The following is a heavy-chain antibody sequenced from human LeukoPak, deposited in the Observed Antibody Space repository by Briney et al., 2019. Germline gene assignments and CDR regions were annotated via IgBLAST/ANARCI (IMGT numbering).Heavy chain of an antibody. CDR3: AALHTGTFIDY. D-gene: IGHD4-17*01. CDR2: VRYDGSAK. CDR1: GFSFSGYG. V-gene: IGHV3-30*02. Sequence: GSLRLSCAASGFSFSGYGMHWIRQVPGKGLEWVSFVRYDGSAKFYTDSVKGRFAISRDNSKNTLSLQMNRLRDEDTAVYYCAALHTGTFIDYWGQGTLVTVSS. J-gene: IGHJ4*02.